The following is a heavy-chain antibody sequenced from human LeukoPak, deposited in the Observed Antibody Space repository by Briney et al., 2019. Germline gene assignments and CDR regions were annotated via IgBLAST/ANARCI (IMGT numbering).Heavy chain of an antibody. CDR3: ARDKYGGNSNAFDI. J-gene: IGHJ3*02. CDR1: GFTFSSYW. V-gene: IGHV3-74*01. Sequence: GGSLRLSCAASGFTFSSYWMRWVRQVPGKGLVWVSRIGTDGSSTTYADYVKGRFSISRDNAKNTLYLQMNSLRAEDTAVYYCARDKYGGNSNAFDIWGQGTLVTVSS. CDR2: IGTDGSST. D-gene: IGHD4-23*01.